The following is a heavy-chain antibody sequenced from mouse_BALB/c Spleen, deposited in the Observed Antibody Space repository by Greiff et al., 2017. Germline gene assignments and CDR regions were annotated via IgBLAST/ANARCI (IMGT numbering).Heavy chain of an antibody. V-gene: IGHV5-6-4*01. J-gene: IGHJ4*01. CDR2: ISSGGSYT. CDR1: GFTFSSYT. Sequence: DVMLVESGGGLVKPGGSLKLSCAASGFTFSSYTMSWVRQTPEKRLEWVATISSGGSYTYYPDSVKGRFTISRDNAKNTLYLQMSSLKSEDTAMYYCTRGRTCRGAMDYWGQGTSVTVSS. CDR3: TRGRTCRGAMDY.